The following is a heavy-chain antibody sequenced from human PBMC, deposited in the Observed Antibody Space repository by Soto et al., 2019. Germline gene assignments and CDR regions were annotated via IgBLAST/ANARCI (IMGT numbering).Heavy chain of an antibody. CDR2: INHSGDT. CDR3: ARTGGMDV. J-gene: IGHJ6*02. CDR1: GGSFSDYY. V-gene: IGHV4-34*01. Sequence: QVQLQQWGAGLLKPSETLSLTCAVYGGSFSDYYWSWLRQTPEKGLEWLGEINHSGDTKYNPSLESRVTISVDTSKSQFSLKLNSVTAADTAVYYCARTGGMDVWGQGATVTVSS.